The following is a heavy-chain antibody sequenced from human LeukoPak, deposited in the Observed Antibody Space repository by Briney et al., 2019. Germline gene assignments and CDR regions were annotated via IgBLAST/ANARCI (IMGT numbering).Heavy chain of an antibody. D-gene: IGHD2-15*01. CDR1: GFTFSDCY. CDR3: ARARCSGGSCYLGY. Sequence: AGGSLRFSCAASGFTFSDCYMSWIRQAPGKGLEWVSYISSSGSTIYYADSVKGRFTISRGNAKNSLYLQMDSLRAEDTAVYYCARARCSGGSCYLGYWGQGTLVTVSS. CDR2: ISSSGSTI. J-gene: IGHJ4*02. V-gene: IGHV3-11*01.